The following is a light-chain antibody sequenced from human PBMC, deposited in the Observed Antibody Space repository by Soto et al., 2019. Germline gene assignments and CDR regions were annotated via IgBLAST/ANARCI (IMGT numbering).Light chain of an antibody. CDR3: QQRSDWPST. CDR2: DAS. CDR1: QSVGSY. Sequence: EIVLTQSPVTLSLSPGERATLSCRASQSVGSYFAWYQQKPGQAPRLLIYDASSRATGIPARFSGSGSGTDFTLTISSLEPEXFXVXXCQQRSDWPSTFGGGTRVEIK. V-gene: IGKV3-11*01. J-gene: IGKJ4*01.